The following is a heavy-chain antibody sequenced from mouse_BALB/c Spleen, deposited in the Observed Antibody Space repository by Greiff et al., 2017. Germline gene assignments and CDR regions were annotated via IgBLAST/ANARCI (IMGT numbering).Heavy chain of an antibody. J-gene: IGHJ4*01. CDR1: GFTFSSFG. V-gene: IGHV5-17*02. Sequence: EVMLVESGGGLVQPGGSRKLSCAASGFTFSSFGMHWVRQAPEKGLEWVAYISSGSSTIYYADQVKGRFTISRDNPKNTLFLQMPSLRSEDTAMYYCARRAHYDAMDYWGQGTAVTVSA. CDR2: ISSGSSTI. CDR3: ARRAHYDAMDY. D-gene: IGHD1-1*02.